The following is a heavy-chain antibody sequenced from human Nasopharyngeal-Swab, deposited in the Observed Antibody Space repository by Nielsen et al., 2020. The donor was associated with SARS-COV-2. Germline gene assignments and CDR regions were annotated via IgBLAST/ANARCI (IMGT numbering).Heavy chain of an antibody. D-gene: IGHD2-2*01. CDR2: IGWDDDK. V-gene: IGHV2-70*11. J-gene: IGHJ6*02. CDR3: ARISIPGAMVGYFYYYGVDV. Sequence: WIRQPPGKALEWLARIGWDDDKYYSTSLKTRLTISKDTSKNQVVLKMTNMDPVDTATYYCARISIPGAMVGYFYYYGVDVWGQGTTVTVSS.